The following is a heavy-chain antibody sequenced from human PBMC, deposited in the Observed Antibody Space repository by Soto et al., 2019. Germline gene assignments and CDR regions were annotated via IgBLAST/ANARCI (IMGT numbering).Heavy chain of an antibody. V-gene: IGHV4-30-2*01. Sequence: QLQLQESGSGLVKPSQTLSLTCVVSGDSISSGGYSWNWIRQPPGKGLEWIGHTCHSGGTFYSPSLDSRVTISVDKSKNHSSLRLTSVTAADTAVYYCARDSLSGYYFAYWGQGTLVTVSS. J-gene: IGHJ4*02. CDR2: TCHSGGT. CDR1: GDSISSGGYS. CDR3: ARDSLSGYYFAY. D-gene: IGHD3-22*01.